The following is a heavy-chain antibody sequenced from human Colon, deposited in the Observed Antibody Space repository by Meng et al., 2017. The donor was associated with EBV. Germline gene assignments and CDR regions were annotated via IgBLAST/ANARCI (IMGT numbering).Heavy chain of an antibody. Sequence: QVQLQDSGPGLVQPSQTLSLTCTVSGGPISSCDYYWSWIRQPPGKGLEWIGYIYYSGSTYSNASLKSRVTISIDRSKNQFSLKLSSVTAADTAVYYCARDRKHYGERGWFDPWGQGTLVTVSS. J-gene: IGHJ5*02. D-gene: IGHD4-17*01. CDR1: GGPISSCDYY. CDR2: IYYSGST. V-gene: IGHV4-30-4*01. CDR3: ARDRKHYGERGWFDP.